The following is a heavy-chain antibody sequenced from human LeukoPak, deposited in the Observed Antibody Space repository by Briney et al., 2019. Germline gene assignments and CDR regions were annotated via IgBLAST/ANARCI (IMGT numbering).Heavy chain of an antibody. CDR1: GFTFSSYA. Sequence: GSLRLSCAASGFTFSSYAMHWVRQAPGKGLEWVAVISYDGSNKYYADSVKGRFTISRDNSKNTLYLQMNSLRAEDTAVYYCAREGVGDEPFDYWGQGTLVTVSS. CDR2: ISYDGSNK. D-gene: IGHD2-21*02. CDR3: AREGVGDEPFDY. V-gene: IGHV3-30*04. J-gene: IGHJ4*02.